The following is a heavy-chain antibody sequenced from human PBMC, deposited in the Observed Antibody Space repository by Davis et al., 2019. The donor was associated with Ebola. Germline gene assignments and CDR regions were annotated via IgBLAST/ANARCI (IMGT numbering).Heavy chain of an antibody. J-gene: IGHJ2*01. CDR2: ISSSSNYI. CDR3: VRDPALVVTGGGWHFDL. V-gene: IGHV3-21*01. CDR1: GFTFSSYS. Sequence: GGSLRLSCAASGFTFSSYSMNWVRQAPGKGLEWVSFISSSSNYIYYADSVKVRFTTSRDNAKNSLYLQMNTLRAEDTAVYYYVRDPALVVTGGGWHFDLWGRGTLVTVSS. D-gene: IGHD2-21*02.